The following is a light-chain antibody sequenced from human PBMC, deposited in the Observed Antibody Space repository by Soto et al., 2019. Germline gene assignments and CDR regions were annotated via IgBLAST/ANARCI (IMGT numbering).Light chain of an antibody. Sequence: QSVLTQPASVSGSPGQSITISCTITSSDIGNYDLVSWYQHHPGKAPKLMMFGVRQRPSGVSDRFSGSRSGKTVFLTISGLQAEDEGEYYCCSYATDKWVFGGGTQMTVL. V-gene: IGLV2-23*02. J-gene: IGLJ3*02. CDR3: CSYATDKWV. CDR2: GVR. CDR1: SSDIGNYDL.